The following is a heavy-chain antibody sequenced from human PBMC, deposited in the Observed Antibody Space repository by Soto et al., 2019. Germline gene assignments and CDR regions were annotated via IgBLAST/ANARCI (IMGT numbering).Heavy chain of an antibody. J-gene: IGHJ4*02. D-gene: IGHD3-10*01. V-gene: IGHV4-39*01. Sequence: SETLSLTCTVSGGSISSSTYYWGWIRQPPGKGLEWVASIYYSGRTHYNPSLESRVTISVDTSKNQFSLMLSSVTAADTAVYYCTIDTMVRGALRPYWGQGTLVTVSS. CDR3: TIDTMVRGALRPY. CDR2: IYYSGRT. CDR1: GGSISSSTYY.